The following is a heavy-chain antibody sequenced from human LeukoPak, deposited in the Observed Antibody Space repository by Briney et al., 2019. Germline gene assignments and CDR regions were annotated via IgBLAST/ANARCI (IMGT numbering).Heavy chain of an antibody. D-gene: IGHD3-9*01. V-gene: IGHV3-30-3*01. CDR2: KSYDGSNK. CDR3: ARGGYDILTGYFDY. J-gene: IGHJ4*02. CDR1: GFTFSSYA. Sequence: GGSLRLSCAASGFTFSSYAMHWVRQAPGKGLEWVAVKSYDGSNKYYADSVKGRFTISRDNSKNTLYLQMNSLRAEDTAVYYCARGGYDILTGYFDYWGQGTLVTVSS.